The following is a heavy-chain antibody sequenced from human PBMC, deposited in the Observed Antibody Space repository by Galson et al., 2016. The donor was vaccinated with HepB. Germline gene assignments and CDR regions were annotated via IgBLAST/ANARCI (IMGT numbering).Heavy chain of an antibody. D-gene: IGHD6-13*01. CDR2: ITGSGDSP. J-gene: IGHJ4*02. Sequence: SLRLSCAASGFTFSNYGMNWVRQAPGKGLEWVSAITGSGDSPYYADSVEGRFTISRDNSKNTLYLQMNSLRAEDTAVYYCAREFKIAAPGVLDYWGQGTLVTVSS. CDR3: AREFKIAAPGVLDY. CDR1: GFTFSNYG. V-gene: IGHV3-23*01.